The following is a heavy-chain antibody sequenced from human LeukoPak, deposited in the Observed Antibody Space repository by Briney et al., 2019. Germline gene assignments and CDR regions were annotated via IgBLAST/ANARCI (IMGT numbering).Heavy chain of an antibody. CDR3: ARAGFDYGIYY. CDR2: IYYSGNT. D-gene: IGHD3-16*01. J-gene: IGHJ4*02. Sequence: SETLSLTCTVSGGSISSYYWSWIRQPPGKGLEWIGYIYYSGNTNYNPSLKSRVTISVDTSKNQFSLKLSSVTAADTAVYYCARAGFDYGIYYWGQGTLVTVSS. V-gene: IGHV4-59*01. CDR1: GGSISSYY.